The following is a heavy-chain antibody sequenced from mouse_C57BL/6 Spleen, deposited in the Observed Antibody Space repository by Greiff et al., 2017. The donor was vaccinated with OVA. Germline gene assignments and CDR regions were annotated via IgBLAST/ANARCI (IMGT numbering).Heavy chain of an antibody. Sequence: EVQLQQSGAELVRPGASVKLSCTASGFNIKDDYMHWVKQRPEQGLEWIGWIDPENGDTEYASKFQGKATITADTSSNTAYLQLSSLTSEDTAVYYCTTRSNYGGYFDYWGQGTTLTVSS. CDR1: GFNIKDDY. D-gene: IGHD2-5*01. J-gene: IGHJ2*01. CDR2: IDPENGDT. CDR3: TTRSNYGGYFDY. V-gene: IGHV14-4*01.